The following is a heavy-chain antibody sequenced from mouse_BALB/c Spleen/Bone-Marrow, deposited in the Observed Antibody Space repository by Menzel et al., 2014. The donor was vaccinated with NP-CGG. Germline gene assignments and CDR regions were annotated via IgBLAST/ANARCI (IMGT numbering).Heavy chain of an antibody. CDR2: IWAGGST. CDR3: ARGSYYEGAMDY. Sequence: QVQLQQSGPGLVAPSQSLSITCTVSGFSLTSYGVHWVRQPPGKVLEWLGVIWAGGSTNYNSALMSRLSISKDNSKIQVFLKMNSLQTDDTAMYYCARGSYYEGAMDYWGQGTSVTVSS. CDR1: GFSLTSYG. V-gene: IGHV2-9*02. J-gene: IGHJ4*01. D-gene: IGHD1-1*01.